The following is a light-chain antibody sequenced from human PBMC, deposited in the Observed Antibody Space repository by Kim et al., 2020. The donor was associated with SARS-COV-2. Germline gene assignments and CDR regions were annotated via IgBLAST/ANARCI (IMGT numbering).Light chain of an antibody. CDR1: SSNIGSNY. CDR2: RSN. J-gene: IGLJ3*02. V-gene: IGLV1-47*01. Sequence: QRVTISCSGSSSNIGSNYVYWYQQLPGTAPKVLIYRSNQRPSGVPDRFSGSKSGTSASLAIRGLRSEDEADYYCATWDDSLSGPVFGGGTQLTVL. CDR3: ATWDDSLSGPV.